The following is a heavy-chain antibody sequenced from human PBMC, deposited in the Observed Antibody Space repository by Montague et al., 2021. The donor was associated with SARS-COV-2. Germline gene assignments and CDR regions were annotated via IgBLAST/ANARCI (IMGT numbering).Heavy chain of an antibody. CDR2: SNQGGST. D-gene: IGHD6-19*01. CDR1: GGSFSNHY. V-gene: IGHV4-34*01. J-gene: IGHJ4*02. CDR3: ARDIAVAGLFDY. Sequence: SETLSLTCAVYGGSFSNHYWSWIRQPPGKGLEWIGESNQGGSTNYNPSLKSRVTVSVDTSKNQFSLNLRSVTAADTAVYYCARDIAVAGLFDYWGQGTLVTVSS.